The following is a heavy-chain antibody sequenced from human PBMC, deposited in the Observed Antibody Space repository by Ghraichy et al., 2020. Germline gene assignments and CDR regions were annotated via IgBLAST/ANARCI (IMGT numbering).Heavy chain of an antibody. V-gene: IGHV4-34*01. Sequence: SETLSLTCAVYGGSFSGYYWSWIRQPPGKGLEWIGEINHSGSTNYNPSLKSRVTISVDTSKNQFSLKLSSVTAADTAVYYCARGLDYYDSSGYYPYFDYWGQGTLVTVSS. CDR1: GGSFSGYY. D-gene: IGHD3-22*01. CDR3: ARGLDYYDSSGYYPYFDY. CDR2: INHSGST. J-gene: IGHJ4*02.